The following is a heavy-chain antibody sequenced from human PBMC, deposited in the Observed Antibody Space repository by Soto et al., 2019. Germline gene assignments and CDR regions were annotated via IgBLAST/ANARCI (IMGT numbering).Heavy chain of an antibody. CDR2: ISYDGSNK. D-gene: IGHD6-13*01. CDR1: GFIFNEYA. V-gene: IGHV3-30*18. CDR3: AKAGIAAAADFDY. J-gene: IGHJ4*02. Sequence: GGSLRLSCAASGFIFNEYAMHWVRQAPGKGLEWVAVISYDGSNKYYADSVKGRFTISRDNSKNTLYLQMNSLRAEDTAVYYCAKAGIAAAADFDYWGQGTLVTVSS.